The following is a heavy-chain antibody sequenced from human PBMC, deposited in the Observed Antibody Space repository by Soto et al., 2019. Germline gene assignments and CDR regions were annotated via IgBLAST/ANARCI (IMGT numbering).Heavy chain of an antibody. CDR2: ISGFGDST. Sequence: PGGSLRLSCAASGFTFTGYAMNWVRQAPGKGVDWVSSISGFGDSTYYADSVKGRFTISRDDSKNTVYLQMNSLRAEDTAVYYCVKSPPLAGTLLDHWGPGPLVTGSS. CDR3: VKSPPLAGTLLDH. D-gene: IGHD6-19*01. J-gene: IGHJ4*02. V-gene: IGHV3-23*01. CDR1: GFTFTGYA.